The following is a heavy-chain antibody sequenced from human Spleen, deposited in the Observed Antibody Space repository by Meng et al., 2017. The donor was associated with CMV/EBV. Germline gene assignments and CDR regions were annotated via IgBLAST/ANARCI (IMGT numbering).Heavy chain of an antibody. CDR2: IYTSGST. CDR1: SGSSSSYY. D-gene: IGHD6-13*01. J-gene: IGHJ5*02. V-gene: IGHV4-4*07. Sequence: QVPVKESGPGRVRPSPTLSLTCTVSSGSSSSYYWSWIRQPAGKGLEWIGRIYTSGSTNYNPSLKSRVTMSVDTSKNQFSLKLSSVTAADTAVYYCAREPEGINWFDPWGQGTLVTVSS. CDR3: AREPEGINWFDP.